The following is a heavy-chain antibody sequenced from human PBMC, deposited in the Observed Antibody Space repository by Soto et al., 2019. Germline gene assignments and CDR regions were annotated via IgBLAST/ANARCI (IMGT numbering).Heavy chain of an antibody. J-gene: IGHJ6*03. CDR2: INAGNGNT. CDR3: ASGYDFWSGGAYMDV. CDR1: GYTFTSYA. Sequence: QVQLVQSGAEVKKPGASVKVSCKASGYTFTSYAMHWVRQAPGQRLEWMGWINAGNGNTKYSQKFQGRVTITRDTSASTTYMELSSLRSEDTAVYYCASGYDFWSGGAYMDVWGKGTTVTVSS. D-gene: IGHD3-3*01. V-gene: IGHV1-3*01.